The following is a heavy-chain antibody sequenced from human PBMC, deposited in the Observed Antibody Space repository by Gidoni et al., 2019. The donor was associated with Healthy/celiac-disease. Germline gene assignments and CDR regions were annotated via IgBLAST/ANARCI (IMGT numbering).Heavy chain of an antibody. CDR2: ST. D-gene: IGHD6-13*01. CDR3: ARHRGYSSSWHILFDY. Sequence: STYYNPSLKSRVTISVDTSKNQFSLKLSSVTAADTAVYYCARHRGYSSSWHILFDYWGQGTLVTVSS. J-gene: IGHJ4*02. V-gene: IGHV4-39*01.